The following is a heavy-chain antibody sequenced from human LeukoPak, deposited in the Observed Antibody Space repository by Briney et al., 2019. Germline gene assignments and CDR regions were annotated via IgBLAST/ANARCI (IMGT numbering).Heavy chain of an antibody. Sequence: SVNVSCKGSGGTLSSYAISWVRQAPAQGRDEVGGNIPIFGTANSAQKFQGRVTITADESTSTAYMELSSLRSEDTAVYYCARYLPYCSSTSCYPSYGMDVWGKGTTVTVSS. D-gene: IGHD2-2*01. CDR2: NIPIFGTA. V-gene: IGHV1-69*13. J-gene: IGHJ6*04. CDR1: GGTLSSYA. CDR3: ARYLPYCSSTSCYPSYGMDV.